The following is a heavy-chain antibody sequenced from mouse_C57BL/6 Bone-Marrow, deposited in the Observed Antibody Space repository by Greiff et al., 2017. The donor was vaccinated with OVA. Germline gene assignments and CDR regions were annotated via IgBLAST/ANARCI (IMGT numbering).Heavy chain of an antibody. Sequence: VQLQQSGAELVRPGASVNLSCTASGFNIKDDYMHWVKQRPEQGLEWIGWIDPENGDTEYASKFQGKATITADTSSNTAYLQLSSLTSEDTAVYYCTINWAWFAYWGQGTLVTVSA. V-gene: IGHV14-4*01. D-gene: IGHD4-1*01. J-gene: IGHJ3*01. CDR1: GFNIKDDY. CDR3: TINWAWFAY. CDR2: IDPENGDT.